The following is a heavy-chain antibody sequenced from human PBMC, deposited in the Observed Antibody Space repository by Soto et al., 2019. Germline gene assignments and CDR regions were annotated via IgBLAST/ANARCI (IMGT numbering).Heavy chain of an antibody. CDR2: IYYSGST. J-gene: IGHJ4*02. Sequence: QVQLQESGPGLVKPSQTLSLTCTVSGGSISSGDYYWSWIRQPPGKGLEGIGYIYYSGSTYYNPSLKSRVTISVDTSTSQFSLKPSSVTAADTVVYYCAIYGGNSVYFAYWGQETLVTVSS. D-gene: IGHD4-17*01. CDR3: AIYGGNSVYFAY. V-gene: IGHV4-30-4*01. CDR1: GGSISSGDYY.